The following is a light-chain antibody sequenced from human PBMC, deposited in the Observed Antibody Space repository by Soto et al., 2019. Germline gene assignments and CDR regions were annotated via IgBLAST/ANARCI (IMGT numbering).Light chain of an antibody. V-gene: IGKV3-20*01. Sequence: EIVLTQSPGTLSLSPGERATLSCRASQRVSSHSLAWYQQKPGQAPRTLIYGASSRATGIPDRFSASGSGKDLTVRISRLEPEDFAVYYCHQYPRSYWTVGQGAKVDIK. CDR2: GAS. CDR1: QRVSSHS. CDR3: HQYPRSYWT. J-gene: IGKJ1*01.